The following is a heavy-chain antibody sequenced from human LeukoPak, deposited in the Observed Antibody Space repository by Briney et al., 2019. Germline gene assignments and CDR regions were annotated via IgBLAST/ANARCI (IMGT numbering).Heavy chain of an antibody. V-gene: IGHV3-30-3*01. Sequence: GGSLRLSCAASGFTFSSYAMHWVRQAPGKGLEWVAVISYDGSNKYYADSVKGRFTISRDNSKNTLYLQMNSLRAEDTAVYYCARGVQYSSGPYYFDYWGQGTLVTVSS. J-gene: IGHJ4*02. CDR3: ARGVQYSSGPYYFDY. CDR2: ISYDGSNK. D-gene: IGHD6-19*01. CDR1: GFTFSSYA.